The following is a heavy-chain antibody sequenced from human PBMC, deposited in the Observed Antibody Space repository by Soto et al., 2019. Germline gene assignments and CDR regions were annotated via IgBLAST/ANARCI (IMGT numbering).Heavy chain of an antibody. CDR1: GGSISSSSYY. CDR2: IYYSGST. D-gene: IGHD3-10*01. CDR3: ARLNYGSGSYYKVWFDYYYGMDV. J-gene: IGHJ6*02. Sequence: KTSETLSLTCTVSGGSISSSSYYWGWIRQPPGKGLEWIGSIYYSGSTYYNPSLKSRVTISVDTSKNQFSLKLSSVTAADTAVYYCARLNYGSGSYYKVWFDYYYGMDVWGQGTTVTVSS. V-gene: IGHV4-39*01.